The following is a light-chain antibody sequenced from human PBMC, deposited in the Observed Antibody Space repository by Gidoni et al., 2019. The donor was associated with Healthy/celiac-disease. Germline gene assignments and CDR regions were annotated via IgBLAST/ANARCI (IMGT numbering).Light chain of an antibody. Sequence: EIILTQPPATLPVSPGARAALSCRASQIVMSNLTWYPQKPGQAPRLIIYGASTRATGIAARFSGSGSGTEFTFTISSLQSEDFAVYYCQQYNNWTPFTFGPGTKVDIK. J-gene: IGKJ3*01. CDR1: QIVMSN. CDR2: GAS. CDR3: QQYNNWTPFT. V-gene: IGKV3-15*01.